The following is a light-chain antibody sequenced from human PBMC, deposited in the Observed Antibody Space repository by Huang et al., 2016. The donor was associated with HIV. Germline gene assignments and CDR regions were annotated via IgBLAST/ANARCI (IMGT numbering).Light chain of an antibody. V-gene: IGKV1-27*01. CDR1: QAISNY. Sequence: DVQLTQSPPSLSASVGDRVTITCRANQAISNYLAWYQLTPGKVPKLLIYAASTLQSGVPSRFSGSGSGTQFTLTISSLQPEDVGFYFCQKYDSAPRTFGQGTRVELK. CDR2: AAS. CDR3: QKYDSAPRT. J-gene: IGKJ1*01.